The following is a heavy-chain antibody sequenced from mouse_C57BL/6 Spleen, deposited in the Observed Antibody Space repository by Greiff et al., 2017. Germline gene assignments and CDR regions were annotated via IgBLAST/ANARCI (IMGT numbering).Heavy chain of an antibody. CDR3: ARSAYYSNPYYFDY. Sequence: VKLMESGPELVKPGASVKISCKASGYAFSSSWMNWVKQRPGKGLEWIGRIYPGDGDTNYNGKFKGKATLTADKSSSTAYMQLSSLTSEDSAVYFCARSAYYSNPYYFDYWGQGTTLTVSS. CDR2: IYPGDGDT. V-gene: IGHV1-82*01. J-gene: IGHJ2*01. D-gene: IGHD2-5*01. CDR1: GYAFSSSW.